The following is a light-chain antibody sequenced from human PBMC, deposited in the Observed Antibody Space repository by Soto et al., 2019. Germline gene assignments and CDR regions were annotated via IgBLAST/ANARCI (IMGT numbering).Light chain of an antibody. V-gene: IGLV2-11*01. CDR1: SSDIGGYNY. J-gene: IGLJ2*01. Sequence: QSVLTQPRSVSGSPGQSVTISCTGTSSDIGGYNYVSWYQQHPGKAPKLMIYDVSERPSGVPDRFSASKSGNTASLTISGLQAEDDADYYCCSYAGTYTHVLFGGG. CDR2: DVS. CDR3: CSYAGTYTHVL.